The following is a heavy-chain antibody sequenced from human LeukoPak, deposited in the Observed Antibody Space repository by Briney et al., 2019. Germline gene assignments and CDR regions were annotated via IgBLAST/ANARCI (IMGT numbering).Heavy chain of an antibody. J-gene: IGHJ3*02. Sequence: ASVKVSCKASGYTFTGYYMHWVRQAPGQGLEWMGWINPYSGGTHYALIFQDRVTMTRDTSISTAYMELSRLRSDDTAVYYCARRIAGRLINDAFDIWGQGTMVTVSS. CDR1: GYTFTGYY. CDR3: ARRIAGRLINDAFDI. V-gene: IGHV1-2*02. CDR2: INPYSGGT. D-gene: IGHD6-6*01.